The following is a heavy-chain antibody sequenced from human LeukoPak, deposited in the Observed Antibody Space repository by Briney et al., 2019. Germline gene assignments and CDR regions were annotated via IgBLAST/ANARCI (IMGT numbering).Heavy chain of an antibody. CDR3: ARDDLWQQLVRWVY. CDR2: INTNTGNP. CDR1: GYTITSYA. V-gene: IGHV7-4-1*02. Sequence: GASVKVSCKASGYTITSYAMNWVRQAPGQGLEWMGWINTNTGNPTYAQGFTGRFVFSLDTSVSTAYLQISSLKAEDTAVYYCARDDLWQQLVRWVYWGQGTLVTVSS. D-gene: IGHD6-13*01. J-gene: IGHJ4*02.